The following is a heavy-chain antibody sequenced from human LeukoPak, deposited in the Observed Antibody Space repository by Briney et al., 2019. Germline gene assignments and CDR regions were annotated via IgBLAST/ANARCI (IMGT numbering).Heavy chain of an antibody. CDR1: GFTFSDYY. CDR2: ISTGSTYT. V-gene: IGHV3-11*05. Sequence: GGSLKLSCAASGFTFSDYYMTWIRQAPGKGLEWLSYISTGSTYTNYANSMKGRFTISRDNAKNSLYLKLNSLRAEDTAVYYCTREDNWYFDLWGRGTLVTVSS. CDR3: TREDNWYFDL. J-gene: IGHJ2*01.